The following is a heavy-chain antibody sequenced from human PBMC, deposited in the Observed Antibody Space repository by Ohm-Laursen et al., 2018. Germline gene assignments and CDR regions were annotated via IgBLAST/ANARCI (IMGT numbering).Heavy chain of an antibody. CDR3: ARESITMVRGVIPRYYYYGMDV. V-gene: IGHV3-21*01. CDR1: GFTFSSYS. CDR2: ISSSSSYI. J-gene: IGHJ6*02. Sequence: SLRLSCAASGFTFSSYSMNWVRQAPGKGLEWVSSISSSSSYIYYADSVKGRFTISRDNAKNSLYLQMNSLRAEDTAMYYCARESITMVRGVIPRYYYYGMDVWGQGTTVTVSS. D-gene: IGHD3-10*01.